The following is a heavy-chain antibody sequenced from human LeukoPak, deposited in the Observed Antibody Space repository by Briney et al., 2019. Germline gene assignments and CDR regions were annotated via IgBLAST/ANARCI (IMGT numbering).Heavy chain of an antibody. CDR2: IYYSGST. D-gene: IGHD3-22*01. Sequence: PSETLSLTCTVSGGSISSSSYYWGWIRQPPGKGLEWIGSIYYSGSTYYNPSLESRVTISVDTSKNQFSLKLSSVTAADTAVYYCARHTWNQWYYDSSGPPGYYFDYWGQGTLVTVSS. CDR1: GGSISSSSYY. CDR3: ARHTWNQWYYDSSGPPGYYFDY. V-gene: IGHV4-39*01. J-gene: IGHJ4*02.